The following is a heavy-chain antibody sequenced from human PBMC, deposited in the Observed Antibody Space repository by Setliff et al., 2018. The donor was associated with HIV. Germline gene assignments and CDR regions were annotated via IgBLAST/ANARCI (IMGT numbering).Heavy chain of an antibody. CDR2: ISSSSSYT. CDR1: GFTFSDYY. J-gene: IGHJ4*02. V-gene: IGHV3-11*06. Sequence: PGGSLRLSCAASGFTFSDYYMSWIRQAPGKGLEWVSYISSSSSYTNYADSVKGRFTISRDNSKNTVYLQMNSLRAEDTAVYYCARDPRGSSGYGDYWGQGTLVTISS. CDR3: ARDPRGSSGYGDY. D-gene: IGHD5-12*01.